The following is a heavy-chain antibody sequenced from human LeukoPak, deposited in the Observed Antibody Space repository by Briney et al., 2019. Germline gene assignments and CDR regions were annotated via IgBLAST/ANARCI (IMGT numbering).Heavy chain of an antibody. CDR2: IYDTGRT. CDR1: GASISTYY. D-gene: IGHD4-11*01. J-gene: IGHJ4*02. CDR3: TTDSTTFRFGY. V-gene: IGHV4-59*12. Sequence: PSETLSFTCTVSGASISTYYWSWLRQPPGKGLEGIGCIYDTGRTIYNPSLTSGVAISVDTSRNQFSLRLSSVTAADTAVYYCTTDSTTFRFGYWGQGTMVTVSS.